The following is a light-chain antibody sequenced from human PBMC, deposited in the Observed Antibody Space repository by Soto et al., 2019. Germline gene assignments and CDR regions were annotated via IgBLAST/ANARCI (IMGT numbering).Light chain of an antibody. CDR2: DVS. CDR1: SSDVGGYKY. J-gene: IGLJ1*01. Sequence: QSALTQPRSVSGSPGQSVTISCTGTSSDVGGYKYVSWYQQHPGKAPKLIIYDVSKRPSGVPDRFSGSKSGNTASLTISGLQAEDEADYYCCSYAGSYTYVFGTGTQLTVL. CDR3: CSYAGSYTYV. V-gene: IGLV2-11*01.